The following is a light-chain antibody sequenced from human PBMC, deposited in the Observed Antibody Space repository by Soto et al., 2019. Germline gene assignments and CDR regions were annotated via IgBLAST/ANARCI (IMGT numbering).Light chain of an antibody. J-gene: IGKJ3*01. Sequence: DIQMTQSPSSLSASVGDRVTITCRASQDISRYLAWYQQTAGKAPKLLIYGTSTLQSGVPSRFSGIGSGTDFTLTISSLQPEDFATYYCQQLNSSPFTFGPGTKVDI. CDR3: QQLNSSPFT. CDR2: GTS. CDR1: QDISRY. V-gene: IGKV1-9*01.